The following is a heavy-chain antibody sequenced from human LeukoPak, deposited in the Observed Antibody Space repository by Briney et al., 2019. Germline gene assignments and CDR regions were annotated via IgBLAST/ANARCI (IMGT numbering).Heavy chain of an antibody. CDR3: ARSITMVRGVNKGYYYYGMDV. V-gene: IGHV1-58*02. Sequence: SVKVSCKASGYTFTSYGISWVRQAPGQRLEWIGWIVVGSGNTNYAQKFQERVTITRDMSTSTAYMELSSLRSEDTAVYYCARSITMVRGVNKGYYYYGMDVWGQGTTVTVSS. CDR1: GYTFTSYG. CDR2: IVVGSGNT. J-gene: IGHJ6*02. D-gene: IGHD3-10*01.